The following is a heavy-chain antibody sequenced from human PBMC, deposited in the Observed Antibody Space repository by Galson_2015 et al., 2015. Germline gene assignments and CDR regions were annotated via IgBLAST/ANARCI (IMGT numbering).Heavy chain of an antibody. V-gene: IGHV3-23*01. D-gene: IGHD3-22*01. Sequence: SLRLSCAASGFTFSSYAMSWVRQAPGKGLEWVSAISGSGGSTYYADSVKGRFTISRDNSKNTLYLQMNSLRAEDTAVYYCAKDGLYYYDSSGESFDYWGQGTLVTVSS. CDR1: GFTFSSYA. CDR3: AKDGLYYYDSSGESFDY. J-gene: IGHJ4*02. CDR2: ISGSGGST.